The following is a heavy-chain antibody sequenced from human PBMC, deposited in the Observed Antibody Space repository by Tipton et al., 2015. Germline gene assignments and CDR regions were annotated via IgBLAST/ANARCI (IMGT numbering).Heavy chain of an antibody. D-gene: IGHD3-9*01. CDR2: INHSGST. V-gene: IGHV4-38-2*01. CDR3: ACQDYDSLTRDYQTVDY. CDR1: AYSISSDYY. Sequence: TLSLTCAVSAYSISSDYYWNWIRQPPGKGLEWIGEINHSGSTNYNPSLKSRVTISVDTAKNQFSLKLTSVTAADTAVYYCACQDYDSLTRDYQTVDYWGQGTLVTVSS. J-gene: IGHJ4*02.